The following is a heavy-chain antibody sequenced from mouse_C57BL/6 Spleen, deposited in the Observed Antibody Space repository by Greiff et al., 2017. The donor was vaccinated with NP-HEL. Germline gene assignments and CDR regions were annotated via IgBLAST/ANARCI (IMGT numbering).Heavy chain of an antibody. V-gene: IGHV1-54*01. CDR1: GYAFTNYL. CDR3: YSNYDAMDY. J-gene: IGHJ4*01. CDR2: INPGSGGT. D-gene: IGHD2-5*01. Sequence: VQLQQSGAELVRPGTSVKVSCKASGYAFTNYLIEWVKQRPGQGLEWIGVINPGSGGTNYNEKFKGKATLTADKSSSTAYMQLSSLTSEDSAVYFCYSNYDAMDYWGQGTSVTVSS.